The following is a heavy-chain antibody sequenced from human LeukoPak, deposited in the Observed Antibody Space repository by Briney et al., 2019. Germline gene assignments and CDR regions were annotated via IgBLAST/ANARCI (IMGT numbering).Heavy chain of an antibody. Sequence: PGGSLRLSCAASGFTVSSNYMSWVRQAPGKGLEWDSVIYSGGSTYYADSVKGRFTISRDNSKNTLYLQMNSLRAEDTAVYYCASRVVLKYYYDCWGQGTLVTVSS. CDR1: GFTVSSNY. CDR2: IYSGGST. J-gene: IGHJ4*02. D-gene: IGHD2-15*01. V-gene: IGHV3-66*01. CDR3: ASRVVLKYYYDC.